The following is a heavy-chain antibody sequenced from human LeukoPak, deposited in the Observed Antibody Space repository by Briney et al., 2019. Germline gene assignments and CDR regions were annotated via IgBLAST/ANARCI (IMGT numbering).Heavy chain of an antibody. J-gene: IGHJ4*02. V-gene: IGHV4-38-2*01. Sequence: SETLSLTCAVSGYSISSGYYWGWIRQPPGKGLEWIGSIYHSGSTYYNPSLKSRVTISVDTSKNQFSLKLSSVTAADTAVYYCARGQGIVGATIVGYFDYWGQGTLVTVSS. CDR3: ARGQGIVGATIVGYFDY. CDR1: GYSISSGYY. CDR2: IYHSGST. D-gene: IGHD1-26*01.